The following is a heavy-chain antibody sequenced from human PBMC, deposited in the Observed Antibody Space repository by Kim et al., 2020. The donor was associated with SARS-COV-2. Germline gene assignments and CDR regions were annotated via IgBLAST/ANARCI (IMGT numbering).Heavy chain of an antibody. CDR1: GGSISSSNW. CDR3: ARVLRLRGNWFDP. V-gene: IGHV4-4*02. D-gene: IGHD4-17*01. Sequence: SETLSLTCAVSGGSISSSNWWNWVRQPPGKGLEWIGEIYHSGSTNYNPSLKSRVTISVDKSKNQFSLKLSSVTAADTAVYYCARVLRLRGNWFDPWGQGTLVTVSS. CDR2: IYHSGST. J-gene: IGHJ5*02.